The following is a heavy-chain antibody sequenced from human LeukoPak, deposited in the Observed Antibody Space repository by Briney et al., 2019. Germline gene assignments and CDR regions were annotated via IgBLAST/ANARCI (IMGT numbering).Heavy chain of an antibody. CDR3: ARAEGIAASPTVDY. V-gene: IGHV1-2*02. CDR2: INPNSGAA. J-gene: IGHJ4*02. D-gene: IGHD6-13*01. Sequence: ASVKVSCKASGYTFTGYYLQWVRQAPGQGLEWVGYINPNSGAASYAQKFQGRVTMTRDTSMTTAYMELNSLTSDDTAVYYCARAEGIAASPTVDYWGQGTLVTVPS. CDR1: GYTFTGYY.